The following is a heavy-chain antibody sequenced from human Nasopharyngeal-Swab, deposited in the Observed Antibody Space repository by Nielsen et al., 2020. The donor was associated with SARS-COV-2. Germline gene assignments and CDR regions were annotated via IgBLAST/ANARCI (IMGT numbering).Heavy chain of an antibody. Sequence: GESLKISCAASGFPFSNHYMTWVRQPPGKGLEWVANIKQGGSEQFYVDSVKGRFTISRDDAKNSVYLQMNSLRAEDTAVYYCARESVVTGMDDATDIWGQGTMVTVSS. CDR1: GFPFSNHY. CDR3: ARESVVTGMDDATDI. V-gene: IGHV3-7*04. J-gene: IGHJ3*02. D-gene: IGHD2-21*02. CDR2: IKQGGSEQ.